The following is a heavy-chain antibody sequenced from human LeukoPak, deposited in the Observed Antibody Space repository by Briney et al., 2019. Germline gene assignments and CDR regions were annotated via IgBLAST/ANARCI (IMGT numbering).Heavy chain of an antibody. D-gene: IGHD2-21*02. Sequence: SETLSLTCTVSGGSISSYYWSWIRQPPGKGLEWIGYIYYSGSTNYNPSLKSRVTISVDTSKNQFSLKLSSVTAADTAVYYCARTGAYCGGDCDAFDIWGQGTMVTVSS. CDR2: IYYSGST. J-gene: IGHJ3*02. V-gene: IGHV4-59*01. CDR3: ARTGAYCGGDCDAFDI. CDR1: GGSISSYY.